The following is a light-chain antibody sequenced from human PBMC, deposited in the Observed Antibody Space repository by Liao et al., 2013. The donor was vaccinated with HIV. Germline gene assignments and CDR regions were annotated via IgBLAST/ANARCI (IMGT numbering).Light chain of an antibody. Sequence: SYDLTQPPSVSVSPGQTARITCSGDNLGDKFGAWYQQKPGQSPVLVIYQVRERPSGIPERFSGSKSGNTATLTISGTQAADEADYYCQAWDSGTALYTFGTGTKVTVL. J-gene: IGLJ1*01. V-gene: IGLV3-1*01. CDR2: QVR. CDR3: QAWDSGTALYT. CDR1: NLGDKF.